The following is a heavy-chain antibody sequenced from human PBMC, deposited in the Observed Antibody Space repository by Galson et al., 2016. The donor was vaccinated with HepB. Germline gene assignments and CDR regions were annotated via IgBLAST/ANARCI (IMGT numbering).Heavy chain of an antibody. V-gene: IGHV3-30*04. Sequence: SLRLSCAASGFTFSSYAMHWVRQAPGKGLEWVSVISYDGSNNYYGDSVKGRFTISRDNSKNTLYLQINSLRAEDTAVYYCAREGRFLAWLFYSFCSYWGQGTRVTASS. CDR3: AREGRFLAWLFYSFCSY. J-gene: IGHJ4*02. CDR1: GFTFSSYA. D-gene: IGHD3-3*01. CDR2: ISYDGSNN.